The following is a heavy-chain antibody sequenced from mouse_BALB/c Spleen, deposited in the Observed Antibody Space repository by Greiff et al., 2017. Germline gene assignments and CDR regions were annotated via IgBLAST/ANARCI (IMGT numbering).Heavy chain of an antibody. CDR2: IDPANGNT. CDR3: ARPRYGNYAMDY. V-gene: IGHV14-3*02. Sequence: VQLKQSGAELVKPGASVKLSCTASGFNIKDTYMHWVKQRPEQGLEWIGRIDPANGNTKYDPKFQGKATITADTSSNTAYRQLSSLTSEDTAVYYCARPRYGNYAMDYWGQGTSVTVSS. J-gene: IGHJ4*01. CDR1: GFNIKDTY. D-gene: IGHD2-10*02.